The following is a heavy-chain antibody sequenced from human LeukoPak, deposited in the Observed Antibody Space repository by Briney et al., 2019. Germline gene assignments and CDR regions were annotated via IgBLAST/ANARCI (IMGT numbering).Heavy chain of an antibody. CDR3: AKDHGAGSYYNHPDY. CDR2: IGDTGGTT. V-gene: IGHV3-23*01. J-gene: IGHJ4*02. CDR1: GFTFSNYA. Sequence: TGGSLRLSCAASGFTFSNYAISWVRQAPGKGLEWVSGIGDTGGTTFYADSVKGRFTISRDNSKNTLSLQMNSLRAEDTAVYYCAKDHGAGSYYNHPDYWGQGTLVTVSS. D-gene: IGHD3-10*01.